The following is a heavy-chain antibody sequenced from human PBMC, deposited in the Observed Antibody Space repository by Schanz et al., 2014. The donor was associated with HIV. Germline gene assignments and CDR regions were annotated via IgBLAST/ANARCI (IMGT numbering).Heavy chain of an antibody. CDR2: ISPNNGAT. CDR3: ARGDILTGLYPYYFDS. J-gene: IGHJ4*02. V-gene: IGHV1-2*02. Sequence: QVQLVQSGAEVKKPGASVRVSCKASGYTFTTYYIHWVRQAPGQGLEWMGWISPNNGATNYAQKFQGRVPLARDTSISTASMELSGLTSDDTAVYYCARGDILTGLYPYYFDSWGQGTLVTVSS. D-gene: IGHD3-9*01. CDR1: GYTFTTYY.